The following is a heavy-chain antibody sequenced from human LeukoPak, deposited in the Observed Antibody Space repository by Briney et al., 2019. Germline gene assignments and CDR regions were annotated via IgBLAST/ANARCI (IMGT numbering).Heavy chain of an antibody. CDR2: ISSSSSYI. CDR1: GFTFSSYS. CDR3: ARDSGYNAFDI. Sequence: GGSLRLSCAASGFTFSSYSMNWVRQAPGKGLEWVSSISSSSSYIYYADSVKGRFTISRDNAKNSLYLQMNSLRAEDTAVFYCARDSGYNAFDIWGQGTMVTVSS. J-gene: IGHJ3*02. D-gene: IGHD5-12*01. V-gene: IGHV3-21*01.